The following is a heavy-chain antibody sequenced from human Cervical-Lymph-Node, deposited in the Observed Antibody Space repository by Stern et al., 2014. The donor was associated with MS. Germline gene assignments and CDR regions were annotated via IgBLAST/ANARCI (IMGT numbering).Heavy chain of an antibody. Sequence: QVQLQESGPGLVKPSETLSLTCTVSGGSISSYYWSWIRQPPGKGLEWIGYIYYSGSTNYNPSLKSRVTISVDTSKNQFSLKLSSVTAADTAVYYCARDSSGYYSYYYYGMDVWGQGTTVTVSS. CDR1: GGSISSYY. V-gene: IGHV4-59*01. J-gene: IGHJ6*02. CDR3: ARDSSGYYSYYYYGMDV. D-gene: IGHD3-22*01. CDR2: IYYSGST.